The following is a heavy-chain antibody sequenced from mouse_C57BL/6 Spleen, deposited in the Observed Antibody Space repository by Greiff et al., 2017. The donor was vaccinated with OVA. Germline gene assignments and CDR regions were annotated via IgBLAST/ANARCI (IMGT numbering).Heavy chain of an antibody. CDR3: ARRANYYGSSRGYFDV. CDR1: GYTFTGYW. CDR2: ILPGSGST. D-gene: IGHD1-1*01. Sequence: QVQLKQSGAELMKPGASVKLSCKATGYTFTGYWIEWVKQRPGHGLEWIVEILPGSGSTNYNEKLKGKATFTADTSTNTAYMQLSSLTTEDSAIYYWARRANYYGSSRGYFDVWGTGTTVTVSS. V-gene: IGHV1-9*01. J-gene: IGHJ1*03.